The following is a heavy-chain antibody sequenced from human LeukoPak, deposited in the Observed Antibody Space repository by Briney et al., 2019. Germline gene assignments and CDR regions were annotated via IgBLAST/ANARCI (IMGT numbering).Heavy chain of an antibody. J-gene: IGHJ4*02. V-gene: IGHV1-46*01. Sequence: GASVKVSCKASGYTSTSYYMHWVRQAPGQGLEWMGIINPSGGSTSCAQKFQGRVTMTRDTSTSTVYMELSSLRSEDTAVYYCARARNSYAFDYWGQGTLVTVSS. D-gene: IGHD5-18*01. CDR3: ARARNSYAFDY. CDR2: INPSGGST. CDR1: GYTSTSYY.